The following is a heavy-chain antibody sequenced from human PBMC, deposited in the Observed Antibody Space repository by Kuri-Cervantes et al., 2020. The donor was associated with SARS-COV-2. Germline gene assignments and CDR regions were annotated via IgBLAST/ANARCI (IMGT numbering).Heavy chain of an antibody. CDR2: ISSSGSTI. J-gene: IGHJ4*02. CDR1: GFTFSDYY. CDR3: ARASFDFWSGYYTGYYPDF. V-gene: IGHV3-11*04. Sequence: LSLTCAASGFTFSDYYMSWIRQAPGKGLEWVSYISSSGSTIYYADSVKGRFTISRDNAKKSLFLQMNSLRADDTAVYYCARASFDFWSGYYTGYYPDFWGQGALVTVSS. D-gene: IGHD3-3*01.